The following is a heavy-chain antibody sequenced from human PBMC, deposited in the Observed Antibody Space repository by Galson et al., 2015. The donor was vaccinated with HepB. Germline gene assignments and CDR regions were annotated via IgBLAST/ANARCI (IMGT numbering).Heavy chain of an antibody. CDR2: IRTKAYGGTT. CDR1: GFIFGDYA. J-gene: IGHJ4*02. D-gene: IGHD3-22*01. V-gene: IGHV3-49*04. CDR3: ARAVYYYESSSYYPLYADY. Sequence: SLRLSCAASGFIFGDYAMSWVRQAPGKGLAWVGFIRTKAYGGTTESAASVKGRFTIPRDDSKRIAYLQMTSLKTEDTAVYSCARAVYYYESSSYYPLYADYWGQGTLVTVSS.